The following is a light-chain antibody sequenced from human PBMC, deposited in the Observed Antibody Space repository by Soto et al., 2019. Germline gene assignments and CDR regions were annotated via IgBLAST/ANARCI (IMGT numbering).Light chain of an antibody. CDR3: SSCAVSNNVGV. Sequence: QSVLTQPPSASGSPGQSVTISCTGTTSDVGGYNYVSWYQQHPGKAPNLMIYEVSKRPSGVPDRFSGSKSGNTASLTVSGLQAEDEAAYYCSSCAVSNNVGVFGTATKVT. V-gene: IGLV2-8*01. J-gene: IGLJ1*01. CDR1: TSDVGGYNY. CDR2: EVS.